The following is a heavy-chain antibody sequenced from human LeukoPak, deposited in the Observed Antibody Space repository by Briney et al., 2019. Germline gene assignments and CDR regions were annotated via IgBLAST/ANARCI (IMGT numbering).Heavy chain of an antibody. D-gene: IGHD1-26*01. V-gene: IGHV1-58*02. CDR3: AAVQVGANYYFDY. J-gene: IGHJ4*02. CDR2: IVVGSGNT. CDR1: GFTFASSA. Sequence: SVKVSCKASGFTFASSATQWVRQARGQRLEWIGWIVVGSGNTSYAQKFQERVTITRDMSTSRAYMELSSLRSEDTAVYYCAAVQVGANYYFDYWGQGTLVTVSS.